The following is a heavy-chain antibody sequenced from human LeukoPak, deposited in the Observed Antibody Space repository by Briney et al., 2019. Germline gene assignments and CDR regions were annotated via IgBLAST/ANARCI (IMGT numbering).Heavy chain of an antibody. D-gene: IGHD2-21*02. CDR1: GGSISSGGYS. J-gene: IGHJ4*02. V-gene: IGHV4-30-2*01. Sequence: SETLSLTCAVPGGSISSGGYSWSWIRQPPGKGLEWIGYIYHSGSTYYNPSLKSRVTISVDRSKNQFSLKLSSVTAADTAVYYCARSRGVTHFDYWGQGTLVTVSS. CDR2: IYHSGST. CDR3: ARSRGVTHFDY.